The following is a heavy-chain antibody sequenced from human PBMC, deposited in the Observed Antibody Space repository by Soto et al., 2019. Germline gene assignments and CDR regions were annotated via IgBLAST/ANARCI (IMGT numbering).Heavy chain of an antibody. D-gene: IGHD2-2*01. J-gene: IGHJ6*02. CDR3: ARDPDCSSTSCYAGGMDV. CDR1: GGSISSGDYY. Sequence: QVQLQESGPGLVKPSQTLSLTCTVSGGSISSGDYYWSWIRQPPGKGLEWIGYIYYSGSTYYNPSLKRRVTISVDTSKNQFSLKLSSVTAADTAVYYCARDPDCSSTSCYAGGMDVWGQGTTVTVSS. CDR2: IYYSGST. V-gene: IGHV4-30-4*01.